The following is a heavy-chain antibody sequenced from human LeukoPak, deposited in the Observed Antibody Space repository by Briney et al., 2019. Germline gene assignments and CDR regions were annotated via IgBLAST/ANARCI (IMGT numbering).Heavy chain of an antibody. J-gene: IGHJ6*04. D-gene: IGHD3-9*01. Sequence: SVKVSCKASGGTFSSYAISWVRQAPGQGLEWMGGIIPIFGTANYAQKFQGRVTITADESTSTAYMELSSLRSEDTAVYYCARMDYDILTGQDYYCGMDVWGKGTTVTVSS. CDR1: GGTFSSYA. V-gene: IGHV1-69*13. CDR2: IIPIFGTA. CDR3: ARMDYDILTGQDYYCGMDV.